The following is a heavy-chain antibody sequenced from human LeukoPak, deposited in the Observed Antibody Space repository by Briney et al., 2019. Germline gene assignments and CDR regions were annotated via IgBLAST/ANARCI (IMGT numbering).Heavy chain of an antibody. CDR3: ANGDKKRITMVRGVMQPFDY. CDR2: ISGSGGST. Sequence: GGSLRLSCAGSGFTLSSYAMSWVRQAPGKGLEWVSAISGSGGSTYYADSVKGRFTISRDNSKNTLHLQMNSLRAEDTAVYYCANGDKKRITMVRGVMQPFDYWGQGTLVTVSS. V-gene: IGHV3-23*01. D-gene: IGHD3-10*01. CDR1: GFTLSSYA. J-gene: IGHJ4*02.